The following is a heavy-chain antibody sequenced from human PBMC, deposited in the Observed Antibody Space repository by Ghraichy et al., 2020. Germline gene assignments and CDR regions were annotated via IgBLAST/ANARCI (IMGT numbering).Heavy chain of an antibody. Sequence: GGSLRLSCAASGFTFSSYAMSWVRQAPGKGLEWVSAISGSGGSTYYADSVKGRFTISRDNSKNTLYLQMNSLRAEDTAVYYCAKDNSGSYLGYYDYFDFWGQGTLVTVSS. CDR2: ISGSGGST. CDR3: AKDNSGSYLGYYDYFDF. J-gene: IGHJ4*02. D-gene: IGHD1-26*01. CDR1: GFTFSSYA. V-gene: IGHV3-23*01.